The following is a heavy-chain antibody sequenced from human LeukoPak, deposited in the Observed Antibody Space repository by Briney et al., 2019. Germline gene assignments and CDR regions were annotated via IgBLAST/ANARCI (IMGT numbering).Heavy chain of an antibody. CDR3: ARGFSYAPEWLFNYYYYYYMDV. J-gene: IGHJ6*03. Sequence: ASVKVSCKASGYTFIRYDINWVRQATGQGLEWMGWMNHNSGNTDYAQKFQGRVTMTRNTSIRTAYMGLSSLRSEDTAVYYCARGFSYAPEWLFNYYYYYYMDVWGKGTTVTVSS. CDR1: GYTFIRYD. D-gene: IGHD3-3*01. CDR2: MNHNSGNT. V-gene: IGHV1-8*01.